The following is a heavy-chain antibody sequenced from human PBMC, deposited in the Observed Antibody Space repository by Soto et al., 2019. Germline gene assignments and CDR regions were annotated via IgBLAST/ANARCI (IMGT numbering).Heavy chain of an antibody. Sequence: QVQLVQSGAEVKKPGASVKVSCKAAGYTFTSYGISWVRQAPGQGLEWIGWISAYNGNTTYAQKFQGRVTMATDTSTSTAYMELRSLRSDDMAVYYCARDPMTGYLQFDYWGQGTLVTVSS. CDR2: ISAYNGNT. CDR1: GYTFTSYG. D-gene: IGHD3-9*01. CDR3: ARDPMTGYLQFDY. V-gene: IGHV1-18*03. J-gene: IGHJ4*02.